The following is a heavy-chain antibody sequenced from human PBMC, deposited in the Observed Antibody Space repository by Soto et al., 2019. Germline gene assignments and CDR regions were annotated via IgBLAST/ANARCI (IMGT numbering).Heavy chain of an antibody. J-gene: IGHJ4*02. CDR3: ARDSEGAPADY. CDR2: IWYDGSNK. CDR1: GFTFSSYG. V-gene: IGHV3-33*01. Sequence: GGSLRLSCAASGFTFSSYGMHWVRQAPGKGLEWVAVIWYDGSNKYYADSVKGRFTISRDNSKNTLYLQMNSLRAEDTTVYYCARDSEGAPADYWGQGTLVTVSS.